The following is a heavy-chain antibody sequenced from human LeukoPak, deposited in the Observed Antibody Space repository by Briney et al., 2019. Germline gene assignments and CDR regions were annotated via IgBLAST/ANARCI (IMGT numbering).Heavy chain of an antibody. CDR2: INWDGGST. CDR3: ARVASGSYYFAKDY. CDR1: GFSFDDYG. Sequence: GGSLRLSRAASGFSFDDYGMSWVRQAPGKGLEWVSGINWDGGSTGYADSVKGRFTISRDNAKNSLYLQMNSLRAEDTALYYCARVASGSYYFAKDYWGQGTLVTVSS. D-gene: IGHD3-10*01. J-gene: IGHJ4*02. V-gene: IGHV3-20*04.